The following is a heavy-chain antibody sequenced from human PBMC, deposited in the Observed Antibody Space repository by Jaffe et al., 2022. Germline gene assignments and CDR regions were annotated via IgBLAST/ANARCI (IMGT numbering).Heavy chain of an antibody. CDR2: IRSKAYGGTT. Sequence: EVQLVESGGGLVQPGRSLRLSCTASGFTFGDYAMSWVRQAPGKGLEWVGFIRSKAYGGTTEYAASVKGRFTISRDDSKSIAYLQMNSLKTEDTAVYYCTRRFQLWLLWASGFDYWGQGTLVTVSS. J-gene: IGHJ4*02. CDR1: GFTFGDYA. V-gene: IGHV3-49*04. D-gene: IGHD5-18*01. CDR3: TRRFQLWLLWASGFDY.